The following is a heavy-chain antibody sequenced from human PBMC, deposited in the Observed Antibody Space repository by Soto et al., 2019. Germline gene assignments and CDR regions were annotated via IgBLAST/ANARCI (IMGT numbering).Heavy chain of an antibody. Sequence: SETLSLTCTVSGGSISSSTYYWGWIRQPPGKGLEWIGSIYYSGSTYNNPSLKSRVTISVDTSKNQFSLKVSSVTAADTAVYYCARVSGIYYYGMDVWGQGTTVTVSS. J-gene: IGHJ6*02. V-gene: IGHV4-39*01. D-gene: IGHD3-10*01. CDR2: IYYSGST. CDR1: GGSISSSTYY. CDR3: ARVSGIYYYGMDV.